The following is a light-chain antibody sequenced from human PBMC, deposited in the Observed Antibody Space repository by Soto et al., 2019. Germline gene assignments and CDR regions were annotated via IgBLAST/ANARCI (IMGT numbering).Light chain of an antibody. Sequence: QSALTQPPSASGSPGQSVTISCTGTSSDGGGYNYVSWYQQHPGKAPKLVIYEVSKRPSGVPDRFSGSKSGNTASLTVSGLQAEDEADYYCSSYAGSNDYVVFGGGTKLTVL. V-gene: IGLV2-8*01. CDR3: SSYAGSNDYVV. CDR2: EVS. CDR1: SSDGGGYNY. J-gene: IGLJ2*01.